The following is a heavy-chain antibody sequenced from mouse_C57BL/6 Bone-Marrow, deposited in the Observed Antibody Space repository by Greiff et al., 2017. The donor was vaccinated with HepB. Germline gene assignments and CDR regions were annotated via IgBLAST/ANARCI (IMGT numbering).Heavy chain of an antibody. V-gene: IGHV5-6*01. D-gene: IGHD1-1*01. CDR1: GFTFSSYG. CDR2: ISSGGSYT. Sequence: DVQLQESGGDLVKPGGSLKLSCAASGFTFSSYGMSWVRQTPDKRLEWVATISSGGSYTYYPDSVKGRFTISRDNAKNTLYLQMSSLKSEDTAMYYCARVDYYGRGAMDYWGQGTSVTVSS. CDR3: ARVDYYGRGAMDY. J-gene: IGHJ4*01.